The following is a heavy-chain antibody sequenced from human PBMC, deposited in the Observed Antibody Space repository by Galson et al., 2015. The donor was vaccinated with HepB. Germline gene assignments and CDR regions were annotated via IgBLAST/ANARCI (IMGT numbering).Heavy chain of an antibody. Sequence: SLRLSCAASGFTFSSYAMHWVRQAPGKGLEWLAVISYDGRGNGSEKYYADYVKGRFTISRDNSKNTLYLQMNSLRAEDTAVYYCARDFSKLGLEYWGQGTLVTVSS. CDR1: GFTFSSYA. J-gene: IGHJ4*02. CDR2: ISYDGRGNGSEK. D-gene: IGHD2/OR15-2a*01. CDR3: ARDFSKLGLEY. V-gene: IGHV3-30*04.